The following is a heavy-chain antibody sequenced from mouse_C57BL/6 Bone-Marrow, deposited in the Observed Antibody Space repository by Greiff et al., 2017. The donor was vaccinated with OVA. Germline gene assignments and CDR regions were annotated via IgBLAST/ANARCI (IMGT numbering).Heavy chain of an antibody. V-gene: IGHV5-16*01. CDR3: ARASYYGSRYFDV. J-gene: IGHJ1*03. CDR2: INYDGSST. Sequence: EVKLMESEGGLVQPGSSMKLSCTASGFTFSDYYMAWVRQVPEKGLEWVANINYDGSSTYYLDSLKSRFIISRDNAKNILYLQMSSLKSEDTATYYCARASYYGSRYFDVWGTGTTVTVSS. CDR1: GFTFSDYY. D-gene: IGHD1-1*01.